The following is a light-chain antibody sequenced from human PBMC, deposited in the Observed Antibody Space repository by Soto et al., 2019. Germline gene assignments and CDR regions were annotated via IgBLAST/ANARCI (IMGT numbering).Light chain of an antibody. CDR3: SSYTSTSTLYV. CDR1: SSDIGGYNY. CDR2: DVS. Sequence: QSALTQPASVSGSPGQSITISCTGTSSDIGGYNYVSWYQQLPGKVPKLIIYDVSNRPSGVSDRFSGSKSGNAASLTISGLQAEYEGDYYCSSYTSTSTLYVFGTGTKLTVL. V-gene: IGLV2-14*03. J-gene: IGLJ1*01.